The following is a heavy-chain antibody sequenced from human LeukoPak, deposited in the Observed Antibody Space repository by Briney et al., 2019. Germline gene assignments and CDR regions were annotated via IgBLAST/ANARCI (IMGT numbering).Heavy chain of an antibody. CDR2: ISYDGSKI. D-gene: IGHD3-3*01. J-gene: IGHJ3*01. V-gene: IGHV3-30-3*01. CDR3: VRESGWGLPHAFDF. Sequence: PGGSLRLSCAASGFTFSSHPLHWVRQAPGKGLEWVALISYDGSKIYYADSVKGRFTISRDNSKNTLYLQMNSLRAEDTAVYYCVRESGWGLPHAFDFWGQGTMVTVSS. CDR1: GFTFSSHP.